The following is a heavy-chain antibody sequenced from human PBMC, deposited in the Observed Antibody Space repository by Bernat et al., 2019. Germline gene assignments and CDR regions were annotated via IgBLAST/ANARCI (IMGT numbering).Heavy chain of an antibody. CDR1: GYTLTELS. Sequence: QVQLVQSGAEVKKPGASVKVSCKVSGYTLTELSMHWVRQAPGKGLKWMGGFDPEDGETIYAQKFQRRVTMNEETSTDTAYMELSSLRSEDTAVYYCATELFDCSGGSCYSEGGYWGQGTLVTVSS. D-gene: IGHD2-15*01. CDR3: ATELFDCSGGSCYSEGGY. CDR2: FDPEDGET. V-gene: IGHV1-24*01. J-gene: IGHJ4*02.